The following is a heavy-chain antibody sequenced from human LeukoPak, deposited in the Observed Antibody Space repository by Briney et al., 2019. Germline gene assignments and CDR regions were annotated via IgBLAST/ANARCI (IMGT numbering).Heavy chain of an antibody. D-gene: IGHD1-26*01. Sequence: GGSLRLSCAASGFTFSNYGMHWVRQAPGKGLEWVAVISYDGSNKYYADSVKGRFTISRDNSKNTLYLQMNSLRAEDTAVYYCARDLAGATLNWGQGTLVTVSS. V-gene: IGHV3-30*03. CDR2: ISYDGSNK. J-gene: IGHJ1*01. CDR1: GFTFSNYG. CDR3: ARDLAGATLN.